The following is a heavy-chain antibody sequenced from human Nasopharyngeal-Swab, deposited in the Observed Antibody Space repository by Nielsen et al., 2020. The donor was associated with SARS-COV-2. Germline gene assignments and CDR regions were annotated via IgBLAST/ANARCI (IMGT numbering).Heavy chain of an antibody. D-gene: IGHD6-19*01. V-gene: IGHV1-69*13. CDR1: GGTFSSYA. CDR3: ARGGWKRYYYYYYMDV. J-gene: IGHJ6*03. Sequence: SVKVSCKASGGTFSSYAISWVRQAPGQGLEWMGGIIPIFGTANYAQKFQGRVTITADESTSTAYMELSSLRSEDAAVYYCARGGWKRYYYYYYMDVWGKGTTVTVSS. CDR2: IIPIFGTA.